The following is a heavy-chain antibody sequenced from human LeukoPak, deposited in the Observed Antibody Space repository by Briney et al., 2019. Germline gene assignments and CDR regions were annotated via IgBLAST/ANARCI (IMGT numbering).Heavy chain of an antibody. V-gene: IGHV1-2*02. Sequence: ASVKVSCKASGYTFTGYNIHWVRQAPGQGLEWMGWINPNSGGTNYAQKFQGRVTMTRDTSTSTAYMELNRLRSDDTAVYYCARGQYYDFWSGYYYSPHFDYWGQGTLVTVSS. D-gene: IGHD3-3*01. CDR1: GYTFTGYN. J-gene: IGHJ4*02. CDR3: ARGQYYDFWSGYYYSPHFDY. CDR2: INPNSGGT.